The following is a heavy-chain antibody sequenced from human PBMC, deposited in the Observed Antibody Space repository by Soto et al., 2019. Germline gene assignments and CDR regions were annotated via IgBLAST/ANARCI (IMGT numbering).Heavy chain of an antibody. D-gene: IGHD6-13*01. V-gene: IGHV4-59*08. J-gene: IGHJ6*01. CDR2: IYYTGST. CDR3: RRSSRYCTDV. Sequence: SETLSLTCTVSGGSISSYYWSWIRQPPGKGLEWIGSIYYTGSTNYNPSLNSQVTISVDTSKNQFSLNVISVTAADTAVFYGRRSSRYCTDVWGHGITVT. CDR1: GGSISSYY.